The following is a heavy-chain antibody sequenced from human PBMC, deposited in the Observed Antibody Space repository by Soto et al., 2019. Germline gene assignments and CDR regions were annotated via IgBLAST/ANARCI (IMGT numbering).Heavy chain of an antibody. J-gene: IGHJ2*01. CDR1: GGALSSNA. CDR3: AREPSPENFDL. Sequence: ETSVKVTCKDSGGALSSNAISWVRQAPGQGLEWMGGIIPIFGTANYAQKFQGRVTITADESTSTAYMELSSLRSEDTAVYYCAREPSPENFDLWGRGTLVTVS. CDR2: IIPIFGTA. V-gene: IGHV1-69*13.